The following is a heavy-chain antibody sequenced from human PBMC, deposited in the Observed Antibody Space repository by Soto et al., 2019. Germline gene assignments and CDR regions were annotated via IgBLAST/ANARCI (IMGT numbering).Heavy chain of an antibody. CDR1: GFTFRSYG. D-gene: IGHD4-17*01. CDR2: IRYDGSDP. V-gene: IGHV3-33*01. J-gene: IGHJ4*02. CDR3: ARGWTTPIDY. Sequence: QVQLVESGGGVVQPGGSLRLSCGASGFTFRSYGMHWVRQAPGKGLEWVAVIRYDGSDPEYADSVKGRVTISRDNSQNMLYLQMNSLSADDTAFDYCARGWTTPIDYWGQGTLVTVSS.